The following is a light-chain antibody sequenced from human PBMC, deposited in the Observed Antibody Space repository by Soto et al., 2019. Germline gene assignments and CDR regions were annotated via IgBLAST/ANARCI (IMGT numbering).Light chain of an antibody. J-gene: IGKJ1*01. V-gene: IGKV3-20*01. CDR3: QQYGRTSWT. CDR1: QSVSTNF. Sequence: EIVLTQSPGTLSLSPGEGATHSCRASQSVSTNFFAWYQQKPGQAPRLLIYGASTRATGIPDRFSGSGSGTDFTLTISRLEPEDFAVYYCQQYGRTSWTFGQGTK. CDR2: GAS.